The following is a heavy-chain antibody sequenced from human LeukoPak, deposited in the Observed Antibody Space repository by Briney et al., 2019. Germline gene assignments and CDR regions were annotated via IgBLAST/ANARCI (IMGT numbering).Heavy chain of an antibody. CDR2: ISSGSSIR. V-gene: IGHV3-48*02. D-gene: IGHD3-16*01. Sequence: GGSLRLSCVASGFSFSNYGMNWVRQATGEGLEWISDISSGSSIRNYADSVRGRFTISRDNAENSLYLQMNSLRDEDTAVYYCARGGTYYDYWGQGTPVTVSS. CDR1: GFSFSNYG. J-gene: IGHJ4*02. CDR3: ARGGTYYDY.